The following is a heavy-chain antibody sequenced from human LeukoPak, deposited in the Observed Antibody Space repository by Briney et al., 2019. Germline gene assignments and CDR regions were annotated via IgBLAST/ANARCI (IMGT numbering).Heavy chain of an antibody. CDR2: IKQDGSEK. V-gene: IGHV3-7*01. CDR1: GFTFSRRW. CDR3: ARSYYGSGTSYGMDV. Sequence: PGGSLRLSCAVSGFTFSRRWMSWVRQAPGKGLEWLANIKQDGSEKYYVDSVEGRFTISRDNAKNSLYLQMNSLRAEDAAVYYCARSYYGSGTSYGMDVWGQGTTVTVSS. J-gene: IGHJ6*02. D-gene: IGHD3-10*01.